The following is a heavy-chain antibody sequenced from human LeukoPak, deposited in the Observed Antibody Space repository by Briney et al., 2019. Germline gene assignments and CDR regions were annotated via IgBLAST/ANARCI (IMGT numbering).Heavy chain of an antibody. CDR2: IHYSGST. CDR1: GGSINSGDYY. D-gene: IGHD6-13*01. CDR3: ARGWYAAGTFDY. Sequence: SETLSLTCTVSGGSINSGDYYWSWIRQPPGKGLEWIGYIHYSGSTNYNPSLKSRVTMSLDNSNNHFSLKLSSVTAADTAVYYCARGWYAAGTFDYWGQGTLVTVSS. V-gene: IGHV4-30-4*08. J-gene: IGHJ4*02.